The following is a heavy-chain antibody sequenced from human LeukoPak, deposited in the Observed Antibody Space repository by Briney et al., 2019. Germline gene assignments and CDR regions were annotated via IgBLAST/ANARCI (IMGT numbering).Heavy chain of an antibody. CDR2: IRYDGSNN. CDR1: GFTFSTYG. CDR3: ARNAPNLILTPRRDYYYYYGMDV. V-gene: IGHV3-30*02. D-gene: IGHD3-9*01. Sequence: SGGSLRLSCAASGFTFSTYGMHWVRQAPGKGLEWVAFIRYDGSNNYYADSVKGRFTISRDNSKNTLYLQMNSLRAEDTAVYYCARNAPNLILTPRRDYYYYYGMDVWGQGTTVTASS. J-gene: IGHJ6*02.